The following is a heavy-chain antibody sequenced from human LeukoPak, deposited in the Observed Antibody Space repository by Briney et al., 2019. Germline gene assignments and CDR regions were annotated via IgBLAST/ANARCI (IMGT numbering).Heavy chain of an antibody. J-gene: IGHJ4*02. V-gene: IGHV4-34*01. D-gene: IGHD6-13*01. CDR3: ARGRIAAAGNRRGYYFDY. CDR2: ISHSGST. Sequence: SETLSLTCAVYGGSFSGYYWSWIRQPPGKGLEWIGEISHSGSTNYNPSLKSRVTISVDTSKNQFSLKLSSVTAADTAVYYCARGRIAAAGNRRGYYFDYWGQGTLVTVSS. CDR1: GGSFSGYY.